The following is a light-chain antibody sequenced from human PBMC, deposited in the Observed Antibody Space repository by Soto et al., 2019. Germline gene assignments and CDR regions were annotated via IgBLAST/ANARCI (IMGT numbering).Light chain of an antibody. CDR3: HQYDNSPFT. CDR2: GAS. Sequence: EIVLTQSPGTLSLSPGERATLSCRASQSVTSNYLAWYQQRPGQAPRLLVYGASSRATGIPDRFSGSGSGTDFALTISRLDPEDFAVYYCHQYDNSPFTFGPGTRVDIK. CDR1: QSVTSNY. V-gene: IGKV3-20*01. J-gene: IGKJ3*01.